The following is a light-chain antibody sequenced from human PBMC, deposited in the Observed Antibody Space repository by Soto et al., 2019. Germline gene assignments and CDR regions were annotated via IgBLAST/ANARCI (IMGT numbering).Light chain of an antibody. Sequence: QSVLTQPPSASGAPGQRVTISCTGSSSNIGAGYGVHWYQQVPGTAPKLLISGNSDRPSGVPDRFSGSKSGTSASLAITGLQAEDEADYYCQSYDSSLSSGVFSGGTKLTVL. V-gene: IGLV1-40*01. CDR1: SSNIGAGYG. J-gene: IGLJ3*02. CDR3: QSYDSSLSSGV. CDR2: GNS.